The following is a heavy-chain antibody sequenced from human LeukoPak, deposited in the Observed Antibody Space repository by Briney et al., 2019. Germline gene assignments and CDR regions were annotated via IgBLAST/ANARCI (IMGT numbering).Heavy chain of an antibody. CDR2: ISGSGSSI. CDR1: EFTFSAYG. V-gene: IGHV3-21*01. Sequence: GGSLRLSCVASEFTFSAYGMSWVRQAPGTGLEWVSSISGSGSSIHYKESVRGRFTISRDNSGNSIYLQMNSLRAEDTAVYYCARFDANWNPGGMDVWGQGTTVIVSS. J-gene: IGHJ6*02. D-gene: IGHD1-1*01. CDR3: ARFDANWNPGGMDV.